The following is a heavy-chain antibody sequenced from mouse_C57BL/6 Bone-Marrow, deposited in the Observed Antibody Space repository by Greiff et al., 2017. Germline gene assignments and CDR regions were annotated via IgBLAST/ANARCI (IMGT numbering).Heavy chain of an antibody. CDR2: IDPSDSYT. V-gene: IGHV1-50*01. D-gene: IGHD1-3*01. J-gene: IGHJ3*01. Sequence: VQLQQPGAELVKPGASVKLSCKASGYTFTSYWMQWVKQRPGQGLEWIGEIDPSDSYTNYNKKFKGKAPLTVDTSSSTAYMQLSSLTSEDSAVYYCARHNPFLAWFAYWGQGTLGTVSA. CDR1: GYTFTSYW. CDR3: ARHNPFLAWFAY.